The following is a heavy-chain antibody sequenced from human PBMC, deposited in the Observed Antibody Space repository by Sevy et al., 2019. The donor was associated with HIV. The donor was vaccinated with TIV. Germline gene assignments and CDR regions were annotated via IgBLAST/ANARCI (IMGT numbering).Heavy chain of an antibody. CDR2: ISDSGDST. D-gene: IGHD6-13*01. Sequence: GGSLRLSCAASGFTFSSHAMSWVRQAPGKGLKWVSGISDSGDSTYYADSGKGPFTVSRDNSKNTLYLEMNNLRVEDTAVYFSAINYGNKGGGLAADPYYFEYWGQGTLVTVSS. CDR1: GFTFSSHA. V-gene: IGHV3-23*01. J-gene: IGHJ4*02. CDR3: AINYGNKGGGLAADPYYFEY.